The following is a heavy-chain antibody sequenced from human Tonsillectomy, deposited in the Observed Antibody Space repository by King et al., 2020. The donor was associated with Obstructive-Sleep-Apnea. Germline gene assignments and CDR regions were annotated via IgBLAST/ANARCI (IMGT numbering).Heavy chain of an antibody. V-gene: IGHV7-4-1*02. D-gene: IGHD1-26*01. CDR1: GYTFTSYA. J-gene: IGHJ5*02. CDR2: INTNTGNP. CDR3: ACGASGFDP. Sequence: VQLVESGSELKKPGASLKVSCTASGYTFTSYACNWVLQAPAQGLEWVGCINTNTGNPTYAQGFTGRLVFSLDTSVSTAYLQISSLKAVDTAVYYCACGASGFDPWGQGTLVTVSS.